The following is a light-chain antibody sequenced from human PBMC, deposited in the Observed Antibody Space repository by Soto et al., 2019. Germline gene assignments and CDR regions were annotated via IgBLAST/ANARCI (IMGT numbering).Light chain of an antibody. CDR2: EVS. V-gene: IGLV2-14*01. CDR3: SSFTISSTLYV. CDR1: SSDVGGYNY. Sequence: QSALTQPASVSGSPGQSITISCTGTSSDVGGYNYVSWYQLHPGKAPKVMIYEVSNRPSGVSNRFSGSKSGNTASLTISWLQAEDEDDYYCSSFTISSTLYVFGTGTKLTVL. J-gene: IGLJ1*01.